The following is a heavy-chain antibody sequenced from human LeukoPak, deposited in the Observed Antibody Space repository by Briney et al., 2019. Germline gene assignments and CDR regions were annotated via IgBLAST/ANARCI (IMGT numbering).Heavy chain of an antibody. V-gene: IGHV3-7*01. D-gene: IGHD3-22*01. CDR3: ARDYGSSGYYLDY. CDR1: GFTFSSYW. CDR2: IKQDGSEK. Sequence: GGSLRLSCAASGFTFSSYWMSWVRQAPGKGLEWVANIKQDGSEKYYADSVKGRFTISRDNSKNTLYLQMNSLRAEDTAVYYCARDYGSSGYYLDYWGQGTLVTVSS. J-gene: IGHJ4*02.